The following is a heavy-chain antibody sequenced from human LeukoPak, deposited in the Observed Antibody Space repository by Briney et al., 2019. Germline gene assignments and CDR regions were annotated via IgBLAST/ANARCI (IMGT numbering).Heavy chain of an antibody. CDR1: GFTFSIYA. CDR2: ISGSGGST. J-gene: IGHJ5*02. CDR3: AKDVEPELWFGEPTNWFDP. D-gene: IGHD3-10*01. V-gene: IGHV3-23*01. Sequence: PGGSLRLSCAASGFTFSIYAMSWVRQAPGKGLEWVSAISGSGGSTYYADSVKGRFTISRDNSKNTLYLQMNSLRAEDMAVYYCAKDVEPELWFGEPTNWFDPWGQGTLVTVSS.